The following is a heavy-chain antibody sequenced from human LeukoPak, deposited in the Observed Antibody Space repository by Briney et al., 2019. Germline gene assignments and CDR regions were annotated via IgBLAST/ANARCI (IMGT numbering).Heavy chain of an antibody. CDR2: IYPGDSDT. CDR1: GYTFTKYW. J-gene: IGHJ4*02. Sequence: GESLKISCKGSGYTFTKYWIGWVRQMPGEGLEWMGIIYPGDSDTRYSPSFQGQVTISADKSISTAYLQWSSLKASDTAMYYCARQVGNAYYAAYFDYWGQGTLVTVSS. D-gene: IGHD3-10*01. V-gene: IGHV5-51*01. CDR3: ARQVGNAYYAAYFDY.